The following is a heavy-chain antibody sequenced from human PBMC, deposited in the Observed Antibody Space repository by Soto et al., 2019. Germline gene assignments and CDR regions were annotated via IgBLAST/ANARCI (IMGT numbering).Heavy chain of an antibody. Sequence: QIQLLQSGAEVKKPGTSVKVSCQASGYTFTTYGIIWVRQAPGPGLEWMGWINPNSGHTNYAQNLQDRATMTTDTSTNTAYMELRSLRSDDTAVYFCARGQVVNFDNWFDPGGQGTLVTVSS. CDR2: INPNSGHT. D-gene: IGHD3-22*01. CDR1: GYTFTTYG. V-gene: IGHV1-18*01. J-gene: IGHJ5*02. CDR3: ARGQVVNFDNWFDP.